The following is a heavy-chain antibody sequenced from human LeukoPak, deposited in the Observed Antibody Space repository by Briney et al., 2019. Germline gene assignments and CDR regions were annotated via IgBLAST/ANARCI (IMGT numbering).Heavy chain of an antibody. CDR2: IYYSGST. J-gene: IGHJ6*03. Sequence: SETLSLTCAVYGGSFSGYYWGWIRQPPGKGLEWIGSIYYSGSTYYNPSLKGRVTISVDTSKNQFSLKLSSVTAADTAVYYCARLGTDNWSYYYYYMDVWGKGTTVTVSS. V-gene: IGHV4-39*01. D-gene: IGHD1-20*01. CDR3: ARLGTDNWSYYYYYMDV. CDR1: GGSFSGYY.